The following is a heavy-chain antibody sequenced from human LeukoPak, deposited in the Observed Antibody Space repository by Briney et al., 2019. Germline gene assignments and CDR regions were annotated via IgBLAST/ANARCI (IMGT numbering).Heavy chain of an antibody. CDR3: ARVDNFKWELFG. Sequence: ASVKVSCKASGGTFSSYAISWVRQAPGQGLEWMGIINPSGGSTSYALKFQGRVTMTRDTSTSTAYMELRSLRSDDTAVYYCARVDNFKWELFGWGQGTLVTVSS. J-gene: IGHJ4*02. V-gene: IGHV1-46*01. CDR1: GGTFSSYA. CDR2: INPSGGST. D-gene: IGHD1-26*01.